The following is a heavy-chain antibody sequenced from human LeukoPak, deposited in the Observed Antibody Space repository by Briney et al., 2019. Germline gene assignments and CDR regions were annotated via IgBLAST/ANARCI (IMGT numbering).Heavy chain of an antibody. CDR2: INHSGST. CDR1: GGSFSGYY. CDR3: ARGPFGYCSGGSCYSYGP. D-gene: IGHD2-15*01. V-gene: IGHV4-34*01. J-gene: IGHJ5*02. Sequence: SETLSLTCAVYGGSFSGYYWSWIRQPPGKGLEWIGEINHSGSTNYNPSLKSRVTISVDTSKNQFSLKLSSVTAADTAVYHCARGPFGYCSGGSCYSYGPWGQGTLVTVSS.